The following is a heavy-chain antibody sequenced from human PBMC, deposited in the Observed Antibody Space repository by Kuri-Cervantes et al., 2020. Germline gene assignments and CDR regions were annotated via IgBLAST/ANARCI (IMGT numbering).Heavy chain of an antibody. V-gene: IGHV3-9*01. CDR1: GFTFDDYA. Sequence: GGSLRLSCAASGFTFDDYAMHWVRQAPGKGLEWVSGISWNSGSIGYADSVKGRFTISRDNAKNSLYLQMNSLRAEDTASYYCAKGPRWELPYYFDYWGQGILVTVSS. CDR2: ISWNSGSI. D-gene: IGHD1-26*01. J-gene: IGHJ4*02. CDR3: AKGPRWELPYYFDY.